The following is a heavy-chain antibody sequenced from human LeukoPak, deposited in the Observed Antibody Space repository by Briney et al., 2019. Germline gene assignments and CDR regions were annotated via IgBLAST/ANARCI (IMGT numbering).Heavy chain of an antibody. V-gene: IGHV4-39*07. Sequence: PSETLSLTCTVSGGSISSSSYYWSWIRQPPGKGLEWIGEINHSGSTNYNPSLKSRVTISVDTSKNQFSLKLSSVTAADTAVYYCARRNYYGSGTYWGQGTLVTVSS. CDR3: ARRNYYGSGTY. CDR2: INHSGST. CDR1: GGSISSSSYY. D-gene: IGHD3-10*01. J-gene: IGHJ4*02.